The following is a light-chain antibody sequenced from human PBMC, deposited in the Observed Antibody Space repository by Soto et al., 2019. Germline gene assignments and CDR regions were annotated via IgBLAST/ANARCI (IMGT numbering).Light chain of an antibody. CDR1: QGISTY. CDR3: HQVKSYPLT. V-gene: IGKV1-9*01. Sequence: DIQLTQSPSFLSASVGDRVSITCRATQGISTYLAWYQHKPGKAPKLLIYTASTLQSGVPSRFSGSGSGTDFTLTISSLQPEDFATYYWHQVKSYPLTFGGGTKVEIK. J-gene: IGKJ4*01. CDR2: TAS.